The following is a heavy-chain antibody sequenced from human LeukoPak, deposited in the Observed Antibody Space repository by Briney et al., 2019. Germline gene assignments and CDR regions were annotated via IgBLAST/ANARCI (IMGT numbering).Heavy chain of an antibody. CDR1: GGSISSYY. V-gene: IGHV4-59*08. Sequence: SETLSLTCTVSGGSISSYYWCWIRQPPGKGLEWIGYIYYSGSTNYNPSLKSRVTISVDTSKNQFSLKLSSVTAADTAVYYCARRGSSSWTRAFWFVPRGQGTLVTVSS. CDR2: IYYSGST. J-gene: IGHJ5*02. CDR3: ARRGSSSWTRAFWFVP. D-gene: IGHD6-13*01.